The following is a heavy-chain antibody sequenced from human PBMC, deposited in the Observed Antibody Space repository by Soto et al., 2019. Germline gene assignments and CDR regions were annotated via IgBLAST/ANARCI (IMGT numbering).Heavy chain of an antibody. D-gene: IGHD3-22*01. Sequence: SVKVSCKASGCTFSSYAISWVRQAPGQGLEWMGGIIPIFGTANYAQKFQGRVTITADESTSTAYMELSSLRSEDTAVYYCARVRDYYDSSGYSFDYWGQGTLVTVSS. CDR1: GCTFSSYA. J-gene: IGHJ4*02. CDR3: ARVRDYYDSSGYSFDY. V-gene: IGHV1-69*13. CDR2: IIPIFGTA.